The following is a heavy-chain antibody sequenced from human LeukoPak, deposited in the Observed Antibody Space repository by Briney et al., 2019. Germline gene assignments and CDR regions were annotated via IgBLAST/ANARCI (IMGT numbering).Heavy chain of an antibody. CDR2: INPNSGGT. V-gene: IGHV1-2*06. Sequence: GASVKVSCKASGYTFTGYYMHWVRQAPGQGLEWMGRINPNSGGTNYAQKFQGRVTMTRDTSISTADMELIRLRAYDTAVYYCAREFPVLGYYGSGSYIGYWGQGTLVTVSS. CDR3: AREFPVLGYYGSGSYIGY. J-gene: IGHJ4*02. D-gene: IGHD3-10*01. CDR1: GYTFTGYY.